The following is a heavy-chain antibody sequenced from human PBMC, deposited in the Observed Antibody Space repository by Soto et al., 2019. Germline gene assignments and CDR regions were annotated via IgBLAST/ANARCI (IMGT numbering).Heavy chain of an antibody. CDR2: ISAYNGNT. V-gene: IGHV1-18*01. CDR1: GYTFTSYG. Sequence: ASVKVSCKASGYTFTSYGISWVRQAPGQGLEWMGWISAYNGNTNYAQKLQGRVTMTTDTSTSTAYMELRSLRSDDTAVYYCARDFGTTVTTSGYFQHWGQGTLVTVSS. D-gene: IGHD4-17*01. J-gene: IGHJ1*01. CDR3: ARDFGTTVTTSGYFQH.